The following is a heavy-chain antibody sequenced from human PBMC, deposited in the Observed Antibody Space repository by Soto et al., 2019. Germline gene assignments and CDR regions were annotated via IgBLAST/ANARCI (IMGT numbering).Heavy chain of an antibody. CDR2: IWYDESNK. CDR3: AMLYYDSSGYYSHPFDY. CDR1: GFTFSSYG. D-gene: IGHD3-22*01. V-gene: IGHV3-33*01. Sequence: GGSLRLSCAASGFTFSSYGMHWVRQAPGKGLEWVAVIWYDESNKYYADSVKGRFTISRDNSKNTLYLQMNSLKAGDTAVYYCAMLYYDSSGYYSHPFDYWGQGTLVTVSS. J-gene: IGHJ4*02.